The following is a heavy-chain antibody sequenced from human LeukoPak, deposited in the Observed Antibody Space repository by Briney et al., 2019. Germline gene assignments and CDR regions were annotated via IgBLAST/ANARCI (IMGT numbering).Heavy chain of an antibody. J-gene: IGHJ4*02. CDR3: ARGGDYVPY. CDR2: ISSSSSTI. V-gene: IGHV3-48*01. D-gene: IGHD4-17*01. Sequence: GGSLRLSCAASGFTFSSYSMNWVRQAPGKGLEWVSYISSSSSTIYYADSVKGRFTISRDNAKNPLYLQMNSLRAEDTAVYYCARGGDYVPYWGQGTLVTVSS. CDR1: GFTFSSYS.